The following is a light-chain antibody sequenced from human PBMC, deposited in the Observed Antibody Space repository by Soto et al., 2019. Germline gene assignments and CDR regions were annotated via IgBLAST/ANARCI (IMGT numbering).Light chain of an antibody. Sequence: DIPMTQSPSSLSASVGDRVTITCRASQSISRNLNWYQQKPGNAPKLLIYAASSLQSGVPSRFSGSGSGTDFTLTISSLQPEDFATYYCQQSYSTPETFGQGTKVEIK. V-gene: IGKV1-39*01. CDR1: QSISRN. J-gene: IGKJ1*01. CDR2: AAS. CDR3: QQSYSTPET.